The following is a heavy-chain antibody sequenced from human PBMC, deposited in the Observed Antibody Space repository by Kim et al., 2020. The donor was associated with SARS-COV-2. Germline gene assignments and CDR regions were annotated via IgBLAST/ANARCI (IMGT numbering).Heavy chain of an antibody. CDR3: AREGVKEAFDY. V-gene: IGHV3-7*01. CDR1: GFTFSSYW. J-gene: IGHJ4*02. CDR2: IKQDGSEK. Sequence: GGSLILSCAASGFTFSSYWMSWVRQAPGKGLEWVANIKQDGSEKYYVDSVKGRFTISRDNAKNSLYLQMNSLRAEDTAVYYCAREGVKEAFDYWGQGTLVTVSS. D-gene: IGHD3-10*01.